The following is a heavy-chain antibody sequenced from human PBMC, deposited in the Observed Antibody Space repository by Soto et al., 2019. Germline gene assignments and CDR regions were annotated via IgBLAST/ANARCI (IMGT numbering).Heavy chain of an antibody. CDR1: EFTVSSNY. CDR3: AGRVGATNYGMDV. J-gene: IGHJ6*02. Sequence: GGSLRLSCAASEFTVSSNYMNWVRQAPGKGLECVSTIYSGGSTYYADSVKGRFTISRDNSKNTLYLQMNNLRAADTAVYYCAGRVGATNYGMDVWGQGTTVTVSS. CDR2: IYSGGST. D-gene: IGHD1-26*01. V-gene: IGHV3-53*01.